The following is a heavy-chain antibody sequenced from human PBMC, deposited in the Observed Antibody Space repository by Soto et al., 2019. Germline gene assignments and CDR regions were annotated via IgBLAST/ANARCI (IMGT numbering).Heavy chain of an antibody. CDR1: GGSISSGGYS. CDR2: IYHSGST. D-gene: IGHD3-22*01. CDR3: ARGLTYYYDSSGYSGAYYFDY. Sequence: QLQLQESGSGLVKPSQTLSLTCAVSGGSISSGGYSWSWIRQPPGKGLEWIGYIYHSGSTYYNPSLKSRVTISVDRSKNQFSLKLSSVTAADTAVYYCARGLTYYYDSSGYSGAYYFDYWGQGTLVTVSS. V-gene: IGHV4-30-2*01. J-gene: IGHJ4*02.